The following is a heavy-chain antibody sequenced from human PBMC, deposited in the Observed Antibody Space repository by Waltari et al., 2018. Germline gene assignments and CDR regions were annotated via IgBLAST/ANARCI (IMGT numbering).Heavy chain of an antibody. D-gene: IGHD4-4*01. CDR3: AKGLGYSNLNY. CDR1: GFTFSSYA. J-gene: IGHJ4*02. Sequence: EVQLLESGGGLVQPGGSLRLSCAASGFTFSSYAMSWARQAPGKGLEWVSAISGSGGSTYYADYVKGRFTISRDNSKNTLYLQMNSLRAEDTAVYYCAKGLGYSNLNYWGQGTLVTVSS. V-gene: IGHV3-23*01. CDR2: ISGSGGST.